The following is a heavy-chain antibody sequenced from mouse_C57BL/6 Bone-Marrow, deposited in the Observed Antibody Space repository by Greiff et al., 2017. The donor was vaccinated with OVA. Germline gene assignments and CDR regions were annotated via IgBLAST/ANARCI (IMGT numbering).Heavy chain of an antibody. Sequence: VHLLQSGAELARPGASVKLSCKASGYTFTSYTMHWVKQRPGQGLEWIGDINPCSGYTNYNQKFKDKATLTADKSSSTAYMQLSSLTSEDSADYCGTRGGVGHYAMDYWGQGTSVTVSS. CDR2: INPCSGYT. J-gene: IGHJ4*01. CDR3: TRGGVGHYAMDY. D-gene: IGHD1-1*01. V-gene: IGHV1-4*01. CDR1: GYTFTSYT.